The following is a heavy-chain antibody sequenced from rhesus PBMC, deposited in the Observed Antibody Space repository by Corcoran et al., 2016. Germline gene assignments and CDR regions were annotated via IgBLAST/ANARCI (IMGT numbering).Heavy chain of an antibody. D-gene: IGHD1-20*01. J-gene: IGHJ4*01. CDR3: ARDRNGWNNVSY. CDR2: ITYSGST. CDR1: GGSISSGYYY. V-gene: IGHV4-122*02. Sequence: QVQLQESGPGLVKPSETLSLTCAVSGGSISSGYYYWSWIRQPPGKGLEWFGYITYSGSTSYNPSLKSLVTISRDTSKNQVSLKLSSVTAADTAVYYCARDRNGWNNVSYWGQGVLVTVSS.